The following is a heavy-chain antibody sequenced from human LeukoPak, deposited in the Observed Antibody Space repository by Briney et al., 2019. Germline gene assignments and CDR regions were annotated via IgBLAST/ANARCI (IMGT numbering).Heavy chain of an antibody. V-gene: IGHV4-30-2*01. CDR3: ASSVVVTATIEAFDI. CDR1: GGSISSGGYS. D-gene: IGHD2-21*02. CDR2: IYHSGST. Sequence: PSETLSLTCAVSGGSISSGGYSWSWIRQPPGKGLEWIGYIYHSGSTYYNPSLKSRVTTSVDRSKNQFSLKLSSVTAADTAVYYCASSVVVTATIEAFDIWGQGTMVTVSS. J-gene: IGHJ3*02.